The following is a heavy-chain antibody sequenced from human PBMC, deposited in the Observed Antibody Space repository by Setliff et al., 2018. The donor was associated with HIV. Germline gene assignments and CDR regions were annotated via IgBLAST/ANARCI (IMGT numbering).Heavy chain of an antibody. V-gene: IGHV3-48*04. CDR1: GFTFSSYS. CDR3: AKSSWWEPRAY. CDR2: ISGDSNII. D-gene: IGHD2-15*01. J-gene: IGHJ4*02. Sequence: GGSLRLSCTASGFTFSSYSMNWVRQAPGRGLEWVSYISGDSNIIDYADSVKGRFTISRDNAKNSLYLQMNSLRAEDTAVYYCAKSSWWEPRAYWGQGTLVTVSS.